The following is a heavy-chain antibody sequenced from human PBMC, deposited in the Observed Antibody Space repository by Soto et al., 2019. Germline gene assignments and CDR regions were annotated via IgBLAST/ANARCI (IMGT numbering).Heavy chain of an antibody. Sequence: EVQLVESGGGLVQPGRSLRLSCAASGFTFDDYAMHWVRQVPGKGLEWVSAISWNSADIGYADSVKGRFTISRDNAKRSLYLQMNSLRPEDTALYYCARDLLGGQHPFDKEMDVWGQGTTVTVSS. CDR1: GFTFDDYA. CDR3: ARDLLGGQHPFDKEMDV. CDR2: ISWNSADI. J-gene: IGHJ6*02. V-gene: IGHV3-9*01. D-gene: IGHD2-21*01.